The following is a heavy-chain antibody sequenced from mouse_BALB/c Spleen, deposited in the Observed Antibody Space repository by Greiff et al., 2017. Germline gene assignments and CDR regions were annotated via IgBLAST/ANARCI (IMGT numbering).Heavy chain of an antibody. Sequence: VQLQQSGPGLVKPSQSLSLTCSVTGYSITSGYYWNWIRQFPGNQLEWMGYISYDGSNNYNPSLKNRISITRDTSKNQFFLKLNSVTTEDTATYYGAREGNYYGSRDYWGQGTTLTVSS. CDR1: GYSITSGYY. V-gene: IGHV3-6*02. J-gene: IGHJ2*01. CDR2: ISYDGSN. D-gene: IGHD1-1*01. CDR3: AREGNYYGSRDY.